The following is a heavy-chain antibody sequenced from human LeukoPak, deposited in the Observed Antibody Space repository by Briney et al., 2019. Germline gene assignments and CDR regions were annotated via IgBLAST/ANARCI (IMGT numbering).Heavy chain of an antibody. CDR3: ARASGGYSSTVFDY. V-gene: IGHV3-7*01. D-gene: IGHD6-13*01. CDR2: IKQDGSEK. Sequence: GGSLRLSCAASGFTFSSYWMSWVRQAPGKGLEWVANIKQDGSEKYYVDSVKGRFTISRGNAKNSLYLKMNSLRAEDTAVYYCARASGGYSSTVFDYWGQGTLVTVSS. J-gene: IGHJ4*02. CDR1: GFTFSSYW.